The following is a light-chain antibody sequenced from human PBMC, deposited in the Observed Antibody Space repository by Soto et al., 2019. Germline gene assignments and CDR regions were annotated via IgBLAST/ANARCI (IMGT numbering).Light chain of an antibody. V-gene: IGKV1-5*01. CDR3: QEYKSGWR. Sequence: GYRVTMACRAIQSVNRCVAWYEKKPGKAPKLLIYDASNLQSGVPSRVRGSGAVAEFTLLLTLLRPHHCASYYCQEYKSGWRLGKGTKVDIK. CDR2: DAS. J-gene: IGKJ1*01. CDR1: QSVNRC.